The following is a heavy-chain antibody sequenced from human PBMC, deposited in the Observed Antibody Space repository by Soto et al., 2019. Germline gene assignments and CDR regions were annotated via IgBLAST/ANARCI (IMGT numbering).Heavy chain of an antibody. D-gene: IGHD6-19*01. V-gene: IGHV1-2*02. J-gene: IGHJ6*02. CDR1: GYTFTGYY. CDR3: AREAVAAFRLYHGMDV. CDR2: INPNSGGT. Sequence: GASVKVSCKASGYTFTGYYIYWVRQAPGQGLEWMGWINPNSGGTNYAQKFQGRVTMTRDTSTSTVYMDLSSLRSEDTAVYYCAREAVAAFRLYHGMDVWGQGTTVTVSS.